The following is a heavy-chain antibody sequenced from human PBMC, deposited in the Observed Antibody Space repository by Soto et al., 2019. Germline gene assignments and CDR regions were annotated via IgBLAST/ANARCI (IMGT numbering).Heavy chain of an antibody. V-gene: IGHV3-23*01. D-gene: IGHD2-15*01. Sequence: GGSLRLSCAASGFTFSSYAMSWVRQAPGKGLEWVSAISGSGGSTYYADSVKGRFTISRDNSKNTLYLQMNSLRAEDTAVYYCAKGIGYCSGGSCYPDAFDIWGQGTMVTVSS. CDR3: AKGIGYCSGGSCYPDAFDI. CDR2: ISGSGGST. CDR1: GFTFSSYA. J-gene: IGHJ3*02.